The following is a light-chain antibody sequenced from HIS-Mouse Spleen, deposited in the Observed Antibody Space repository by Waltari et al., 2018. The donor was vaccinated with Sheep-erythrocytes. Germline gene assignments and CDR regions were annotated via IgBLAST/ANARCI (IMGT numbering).Light chain of an antibody. Sequence: QSALTQPPSASGSPGQSVTISCTATSSDVAGSNYVPWYQQHPGKAPKLMIYEVSKRPSGVPDRFSGSKSGNTASLTVSGLQAEDEADYYCSSYAGSNNWVFGGGTKLTVL. CDR2: EVS. CDR3: SSYAGSNNWV. V-gene: IGLV2-8*01. CDR1: SSDVAGSNY. J-gene: IGLJ3*02.